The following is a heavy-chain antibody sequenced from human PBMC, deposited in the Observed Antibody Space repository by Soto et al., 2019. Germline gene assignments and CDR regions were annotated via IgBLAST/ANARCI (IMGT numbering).Heavy chain of an antibody. V-gene: IGHV3-66*01. CDR1: GFTIRNNY. Sequence: GGSLRLSCAASGFTIRNNYMSWVRLPPGKGPEWVSVIYSGGTTMHADSVRGRFTISRDTSKNILYLDMNSLRVEDTATYFCARAAYQTDYFDSWGQGTLVTVSS. CDR2: IYSGGTT. J-gene: IGHJ4*02. D-gene: IGHD2-2*01. CDR3: ARAAYQTDYFDS.